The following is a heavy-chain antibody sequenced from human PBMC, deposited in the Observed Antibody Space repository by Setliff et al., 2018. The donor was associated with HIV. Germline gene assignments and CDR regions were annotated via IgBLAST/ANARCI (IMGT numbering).Heavy chain of an antibody. D-gene: IGHD1-7*01. CDR1: GDSISSSRSF. CDR2: IYFSGSV. Sequence: SETLSLTCTVSGDSISSSRSFWGWIRQSPGKGLEWIGSIYFSGSVFYNPSLNSRVIISIDTSRTQFSLKLSSVTGADTAVYYCARVSSVIELQGGDYFDSWGQGRLVTVSS. CDR3: ARVSSVIELQGGDYFDS. J-gene: IGHJ4*02. V-gene: IGHV4-39*07.